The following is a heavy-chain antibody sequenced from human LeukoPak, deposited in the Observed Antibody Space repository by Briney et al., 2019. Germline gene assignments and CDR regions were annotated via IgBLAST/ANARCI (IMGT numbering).Heavy chain of an antibody. V-gene: IGHV3-23*01. CDR1: GVTFSSYA. D-gene: IGHD3-22*01. CDR2: ISGSGGST. J-gene: IGHJ4*02. CDR3: AREPDSSGYYPPG. Sequence: PGGSLRLSCAASGVTFSSYAMSWVRQAPGKGLEGVSAISGSGGSTYYADSVKGRFTISRDNAKNSLYMQMNSLRAEDTAVYYCAREPDSSGYYPPGWGQGTLVAVSS.